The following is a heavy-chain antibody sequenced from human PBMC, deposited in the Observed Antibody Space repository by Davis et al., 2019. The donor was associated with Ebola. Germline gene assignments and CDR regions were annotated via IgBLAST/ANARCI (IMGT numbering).Heavy chain of an antibody. CDR3: ARRTASGYYGMDV. V-gene: IGHV3-74*01. J-gene: IGHJ6*02. D-gene: IGHD3-10*01. CDR1: GFTFSSYW. CDR2: INSDDSTI. Sequence: HTGGSLRLSCAASGFTFSSYWMHWVRHAPGKGLVWVSRINSDDSTINYADSVKGRFTISRDNAKNSLYLQMNSLRAEDTAVYYCARRTASGYYGMDVWGQGTTVTVSS.